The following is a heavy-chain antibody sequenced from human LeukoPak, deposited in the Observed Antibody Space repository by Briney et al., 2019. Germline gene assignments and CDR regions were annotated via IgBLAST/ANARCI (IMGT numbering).Heavy chain of an antibody. V-gene: IGHV3-23*01. D-gene: IGHD2-8*01. CDR2: TSGSGGST. CDR3: AKNGAVSFYYYIDV. CDR1: GFTFSSYA. Sequence: PGGSLRLSCAASGFTFSSYAMNWVRQAPGKGLEWVSATSGSGGSTYYAASVKGRFTISRDYSKNTLYLQMNSLRAEETAVYYCAKNGAVSFYYYIDVWGKGTTVTVSS. J-gene: IGHJ6*03.